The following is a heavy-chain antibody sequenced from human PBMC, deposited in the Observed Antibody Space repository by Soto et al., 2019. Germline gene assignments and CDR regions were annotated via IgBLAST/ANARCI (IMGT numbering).Heavy chain of an antibody. J-gene: IGHJ3*02. V-gene: IGHV3-30*18. CDR1: GFTFSSYG. Sequence: QVQLVESGGGVVQPGRSLRLSCAASGFTFSSYGMHWVRQAPGKGLEWVAVISYDGSNKYYADSVKGRFTISRDNSKNTLYLQMNSLRAEDTAVYYCAKVLGIAVAGLDAFDIWGQGTMVTVSS. CDR3: AKVLGIAVAGLDAFDI. D-gene: IGHD6-19*01. CDR2: ISYDGSNK.